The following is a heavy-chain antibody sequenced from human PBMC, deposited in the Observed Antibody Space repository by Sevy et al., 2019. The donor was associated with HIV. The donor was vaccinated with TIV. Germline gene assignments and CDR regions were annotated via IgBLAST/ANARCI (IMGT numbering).Heavy chain of an antibody. Sequence: GGSLRLSCAASGFTFSSYGMHWVRQAPGKGLEWVAVIWYDGSNKYYADSVKGRFTISRDNSKNTLYLQMNSLRAEDTAGYYCAREGCSGGSCYDFDYWGQGTLVTVSS. CDR1: GFTFSSYG. D-gene: IGHD2-15*01. V-gene: IGHV3-33*01. CDR3: AREGCSGGSCYDFDY. J-gene: IGHJ4*02. CDR2: IWYDGSNK.